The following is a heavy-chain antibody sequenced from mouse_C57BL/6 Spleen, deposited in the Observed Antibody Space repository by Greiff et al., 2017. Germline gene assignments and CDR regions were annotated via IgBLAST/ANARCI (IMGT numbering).Heavy chain of an antibody. CDR1: GYTFTSYW. V-gene: IGHV1-55*01. J-gene: IGHJ4*01. CDR2: IYPGSGST. Sequence: VQLQESGAELVRPGTSVKMSCKASGYTFTSYWITWVKQRPGQGLEWIGDIYPGSGSTNYNEKFKSKATLTVDTSSSTAYMQLSSLTSEDSAVYYCARRYYPYAMDYWGQGTSVTVSS. D-gene: IGHD2-3*01. CDR3: ARRYYPYAMDY.